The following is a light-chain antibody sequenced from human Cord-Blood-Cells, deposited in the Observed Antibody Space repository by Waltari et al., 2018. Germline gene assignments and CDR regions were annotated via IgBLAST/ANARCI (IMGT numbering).Light chain of an antibody. CDR3: QSYDSSLSGSV. J-gene: IGLJ7*01. CDR1: SSNIGAGYD. Sequence: QSVLTQPPSVSGAPGQRVTISCTWSSSNIGAGYDVHWYQPLPGTAPKLLIYGNSNRPSGVPDRFSGSKAGASASLAITGLQAEDEADYYCQSYDSSLSGSVFGGGTQLTVL. CDR2: GNS. V-gene: IGLV1-40*01.